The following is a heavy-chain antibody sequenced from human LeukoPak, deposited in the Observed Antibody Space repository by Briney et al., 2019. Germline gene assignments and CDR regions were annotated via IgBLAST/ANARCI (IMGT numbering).Heavy chain of an antibody. V-gene: IGHV3-48*04. CDR3: ASGRRRIAHYYYYMDV. D-gene: IGHD6-6*01. Sequence: PGGSLRLSCAASGFTFSSYSMNWVRQAPGKGLEWVSYISRSSSTIYYADSVKGRFTISRDNAKNSLYLQMNSLRAEDTAVYYCASGRRRIAHYYYYMDVWGKGTTVTVSS. J-gene: IGHJ6*03. CDR2: ISRSSSTI. CDR1: GFTFSSYS.